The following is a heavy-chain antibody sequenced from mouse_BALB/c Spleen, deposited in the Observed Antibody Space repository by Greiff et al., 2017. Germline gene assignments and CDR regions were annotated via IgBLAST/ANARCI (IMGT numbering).Heavy chain of an antibody. D-gene: IGHD1-1*02. V-gene: IGHV1-69*02. CDR3: ARYGGHYFDY. CDR1: GYTFTSYW. J-gene: IGHJ2*01. Sequence: VQLQQPGAELVKPGAPVKLSCKASGYTFTSYWMNWVKQRPGRGLEWIGRIDPSDSETHYNQKFKDKATLTVDKSSSTAYIQLSSLTSEDSAVYYCARYGGHYFDYWGQGTTLTVSS. CDR2: IDPSDSET.